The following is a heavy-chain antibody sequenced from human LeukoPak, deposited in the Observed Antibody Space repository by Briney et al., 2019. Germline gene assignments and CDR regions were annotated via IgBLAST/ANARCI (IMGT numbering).Heavy chain of an antibody. V-gene: IGHV1-2*02. J-gene: IGHJ4*02. D-gene: IGHD3-3*01. CDR3: ARVVLQATLEDGFWYYFDS. CDR1: GYTFTGYY. Sequence: ASVKVSCKTSGYTFTGYYIHWVRQAPGQGLEWLGWINPNNGATKYAQKFHGRVTMTRDTSISTGYMDLSSLRSDDTAVYYCARVVLQATLEDGFWYYFDSWGQGTLVTVYS. CDR2: INPNNGAT.